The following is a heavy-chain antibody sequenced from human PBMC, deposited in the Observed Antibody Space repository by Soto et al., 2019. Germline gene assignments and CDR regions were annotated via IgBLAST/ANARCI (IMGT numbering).Heavy chain of an antibody. V-gene: IGHV1-46*01. J-gene: IGHJ6*02. CDR2: INPSGGST. CDR3: ARDRWADGIAVAGTVHYYGMDV. CDR1: GYTFTSYY. Sequence: QVQLVQSGAEVKKPGASVKVSCKASGYTFTSYYMHWVRQAPGQGLEWMGIINPSGGSTSYAQKFQGRVTMTRATSTSTVYMELSSLRSADTAVYYCARDRWADGIAVAGTVHYYGMDVWGQGTTVTVSS. D-gene: IGHD6-19*01.